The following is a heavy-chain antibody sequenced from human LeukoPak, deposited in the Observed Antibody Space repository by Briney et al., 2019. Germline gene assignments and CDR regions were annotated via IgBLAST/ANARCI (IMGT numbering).Heavy chain of an antibody. V-gene: IGHV1-46*01. CDR1: GYTFTNYY. D-gene: IGHD5-24*01. Sequence: ASVKVSCKASGYTFTNYYIHWVRQAHGQGLEWMGLINPGGGNTNYAQNFQGRVTMTRDTSASTVYMELSSLRSEDTAIYYCARIRDGYNDAYDIWGQGTVVTVPS. CDR2: INPGGGNT. CDR3: ARIRDGYNDAYDI. J-gene: IGHJ3*02.